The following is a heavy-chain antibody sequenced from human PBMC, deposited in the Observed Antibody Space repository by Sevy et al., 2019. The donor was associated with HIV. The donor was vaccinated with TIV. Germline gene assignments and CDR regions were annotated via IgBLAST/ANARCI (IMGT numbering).Heavy chain of an antibody. CDR3: AREGGHTAAWSPGNF. D-gene: IGHD2-15*01. V-gene: IGHV3-30*01. J-gene: IGHJ4*02. CDR2: ISYDGRIK. Sequence: GGSLRLSCAASGFTFNSHGFHWVRQAPGKGLEWVALISYDGRIKYYVDSVKGRCIISRDDARNTLYLQMIGLRAEDTAGYYCAREGGHTAAWSPGNFWGQGTLVTVSS. CDR1: GFTFNSHG.